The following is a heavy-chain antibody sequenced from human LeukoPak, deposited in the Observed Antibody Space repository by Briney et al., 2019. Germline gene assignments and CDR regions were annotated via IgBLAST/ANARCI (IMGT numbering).Heavy chain of an antibody. CDR2: INTNTGNP. CDR1: GYTFTSYA. CDR3: ASGYGSGKTYRFDP. D-gene: IGHD3-10*01. Sequence: GASVKVSCKASGYTFTSYAMNWVRQAPGQGLEWMGWINTNTGNPTYAQGFTGRFVFSLDTSVSTAYLQISSLKAEDTAVYYCASGYGSGKTYRFDPWGKGTLVTVSS. V-gene: IGHV7-4-1*02. J-gene: IGHJ5*02.